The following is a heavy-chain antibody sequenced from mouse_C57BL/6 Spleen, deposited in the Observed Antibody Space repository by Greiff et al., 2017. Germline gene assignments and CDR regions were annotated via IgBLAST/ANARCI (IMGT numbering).Heavy chain of an antibody. CDR3: ARIYYGYDVYAMDY. V-gene: IGHV5-4*03. CDR1: GFTFSSYA. D-gene: IGHD2-2*01. CDR2: ISDGGSYT. Sequence: EVKVVESGGGLVKPGGSLKLSCAASGFTFSSYAMSWVRQTPEKRLEWVATISDGGSYTYYPDNVKGRFTISRDNAKNNLYLQMSHLKSEDTAMYYCARIYYGYDVYAMDYWGQGTSVTVSS. J-gene: IGHJ4*01.